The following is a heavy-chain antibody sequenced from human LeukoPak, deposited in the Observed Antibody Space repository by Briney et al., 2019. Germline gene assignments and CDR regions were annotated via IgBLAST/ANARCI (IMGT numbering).Heavy chain of an antibody. CDR3: AKHLAPYDSSGYYRRFDY. CDR1: GFTFNNYA. D-gene: IGHD3-22*01. Sequence: GGSLRLSCAASGFTFNNYAMSWVRQAPGKGLEWVSAISGSGGSTSYADSVKGRCTISRDNSKNSLYLQMNSLRAEDTAVYYCAKHLAPYDSSGYYRRFDYWGQGTLVTVSS. J-gene: IGHJ4*02. CDR2: ISGSGGST. V-gene: IGHV3-23*01.